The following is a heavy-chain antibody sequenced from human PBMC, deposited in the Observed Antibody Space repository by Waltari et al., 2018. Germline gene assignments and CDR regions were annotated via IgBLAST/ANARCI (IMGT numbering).Heavy chain of an antibody. Sequence: QVQLQQWGAGLLKPSETLSLTCAVYGGSFSGYYWSWIRQPPGKGLEWIGEINNSGSTNYNPSLKSRVTISVDTSKNQFSLKLSSVTAADTAVYYCARGQRIAARREVDYWGQGTLVTVSS. J-gene: IGHJ4*02. D-gene: IGHD6-6*01. V-gene: IGHV4-34*01. CDR3: ARGQRIAARREVDY. CDR2: INNSGST. CDR1: GGSFSGYY.